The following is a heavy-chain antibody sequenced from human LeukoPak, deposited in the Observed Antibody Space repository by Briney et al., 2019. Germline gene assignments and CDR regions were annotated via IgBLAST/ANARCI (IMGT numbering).Heavy chain of an antibody. CDR1: GFAVSSNH. CDR3: ARGGVQQWLQDY. Sequence: GGSLRLSCAASGFAVSSNHMNWVRQAPGKGLEWVSSISSGSIYIYYADSVKGRFTISRDNAKNSLFLQMNSLRAEDSAVYFCARGGVQQWLQDYWGQGTLVTVSS. V-gene: IGHV3-21*01. CDR2: ISSGSIYI. D-gene: IGHD5-18*01. J-gene: IGHJ4*02.